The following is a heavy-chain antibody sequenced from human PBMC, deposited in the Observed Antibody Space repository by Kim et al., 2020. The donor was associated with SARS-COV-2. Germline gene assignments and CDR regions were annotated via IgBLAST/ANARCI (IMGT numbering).Heavy chain of an antibody. J-gene: IGHJ4*02. CDR2: IYPGDSDT. CDR1: GYSFTSYW. V-gene: IGHV5-51*01. Sequence: GESLKISCKGSGYSFTSYWIGWVRQMPGKCLEWMGIIYPGDSDTRYSPSFQGQVTISADKSISTAYLQWSSLKASDTAMYYCARLYSGITIFGVVIAQYDYWGQGTLVTVSS. D-gene: IGHD3-3*01. CDR3: ARLYSGITIFGVVIAQYDY.